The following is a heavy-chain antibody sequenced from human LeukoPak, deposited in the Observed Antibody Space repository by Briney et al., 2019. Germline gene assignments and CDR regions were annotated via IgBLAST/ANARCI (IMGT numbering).Heavy chain of an antibody. Sequence: GASVKVSCKASGGTFSSYAISWVRQAPGQGLEWMGGIIPIFGTANYAQKFQGRVTITTDESTSTAYMELSSLRSEDTAVYYCARGGLYCSGGSCYLDYWGQGTLVTVSS. J-gene: IGHJ4*02. D-gene: IGHD2-15*01. CDR3: ARGGLYCSGGSCYLDY. CDR1: GGTFSSYA. V-gene: IGHV1-69*05. CDR2: IIPIFGTA.